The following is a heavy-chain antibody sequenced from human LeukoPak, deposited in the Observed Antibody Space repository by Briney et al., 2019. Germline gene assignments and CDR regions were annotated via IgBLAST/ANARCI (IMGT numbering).Heavy chain of an antibody. D-gene: IGHD1-7*01. Sequence: GGSLRLSCAASGFTFSDYYMSWIRQAPGKGLEWVSYISSSGSTIYYADSVKGRFTISRDNAKNSLYLQMNSLRAEDTAVYYCARDPNYGVHYFDYWGQGTLVTVSS. CDR1: GFTFSDYY. J-gene: IGHJ4*02. V-gene: IGHV3-11*04. CDR3: ARDPNYGVHYFDY. CDR2: ISSSGSTI.